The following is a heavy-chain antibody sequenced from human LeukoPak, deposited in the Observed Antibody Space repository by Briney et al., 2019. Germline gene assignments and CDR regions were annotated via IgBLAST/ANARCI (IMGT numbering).Heavy chain of an antibody. Sequence: GGSLRLSCAASGFTFSSYGMHWVRQAPGKGLEWVAVIWYDGSNKYYADSVEGRFTISRDNAENSLYLQMNSLRAEDTAVYYCAGNSILTGYYLFDYWGQGTLVTVSS. D-gene: IGHD3-9*01. CDR1: GFTFSSYG. V-gene: IGHV3-33*08. CDR2: IWYDGSNK. J-gene: IGHJ4*02. CDR3: AGNSILTGYYLFDY.